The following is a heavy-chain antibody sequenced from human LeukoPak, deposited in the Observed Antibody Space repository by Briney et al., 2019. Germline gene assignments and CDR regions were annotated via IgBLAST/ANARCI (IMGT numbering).Heavy chain of an antibody. J-gene: IGHJ6*03. CDR1: GFTFTNFV. CDR2: ISGNGGNT. CDR3: TRDVIAPAVGYYYYMDV. V-gene: IGHV3-23*01. Sequence: GGSLRLSCAASGFTFTNFVMSWVRQAPGKGLEWVSTISGNGGNTNYADSVKGRFTISRDNFGNTLSLHMNTLRDEDTAVYYCTRDVIAPAVGYYYYMDVWGKGTTVTVSS. D-gene: IGHD6-13*01.